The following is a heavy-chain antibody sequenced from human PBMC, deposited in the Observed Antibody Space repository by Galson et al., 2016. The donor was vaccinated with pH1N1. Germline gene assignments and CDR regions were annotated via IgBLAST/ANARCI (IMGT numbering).Heavy chain of an antibody. D-gene: IGHD6-6*01. J-gene: IGHJ4*02. CDR2: IYTSGST. CDR1: GGSISSEY. Sequence: SETLSLTCTVSGGSISSEYWSWIRQPAGKGLEWIGYIYTSGSTNYNPSLKSRVTISVDTSKNQFSLKLSSVTAADTAVYYCARIQGSSEWGYYFDYWGQGTLVTVSS. CDR3: ARIQGSSEWGYYFDY. V-gene: IGHV4-4*09.